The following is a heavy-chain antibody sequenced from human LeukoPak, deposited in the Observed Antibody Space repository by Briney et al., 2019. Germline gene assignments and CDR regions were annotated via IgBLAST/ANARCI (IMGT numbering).Heavy chain of an antibody. CDR3: ARDGYSGSYYDY. CDR1: GLTVSSNY. D-gene: IGHD1-26*01. J-gene: IGHJ4*02. V-gene: IGHV3-66*01. CDR2: IYNGDMT. Sequence: GGSLRPSCAASGLTVSSNYMSWVRQAPGKGLEWLSVIYNGDMTYYADSVKGRFTISRENSKNTLYLQMNNLRAEDTAVYYCARDGYSGSYYDYWGQGTLVTVSS.